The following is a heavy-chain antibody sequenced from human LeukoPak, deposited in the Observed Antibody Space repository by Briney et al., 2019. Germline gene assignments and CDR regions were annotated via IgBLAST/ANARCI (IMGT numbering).Heavy chain of an antibody. CDR1: GCTFSSYW. Sequence: GGSLRLSCAASGCTFSSYWMSWVRQAPGKGREGVANIKQDGSDKSYVDSVKGRFTISRDNAKNSLYLQMNSMRAEDTAVYYCAREQGPYYYDSSGYWSDYWGQGTLVPVSS. D-gene: IGHD3-22*01. CDR3: AREQGPYYYDSSGYWSDY. CDR2: IKQDGSDK. V-gene: IGHV3-7*01. J-gene: IGHJ4*02.